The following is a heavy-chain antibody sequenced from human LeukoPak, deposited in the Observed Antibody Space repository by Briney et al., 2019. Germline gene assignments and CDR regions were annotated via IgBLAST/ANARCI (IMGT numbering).Heavy chain of an antibody. CDR1: GGSISSNDYY. D-gene: IGHD3-3*01. J-gene: IGHJ2*01. CDR3: ARDGVSALNLYSDL. Sequence: SETLSLTCTVSGGSISSNDYYWDWIRQPPGMGLEYIGSIYYSGSTDYNPSLKSRVIISVDTSKNQFSLSLISVTAADTAVYYCARDGVSALNLYSDLWGRGTLVTVSS. V-gene: IGHV4-39*07. CDR2: IYYSGST.